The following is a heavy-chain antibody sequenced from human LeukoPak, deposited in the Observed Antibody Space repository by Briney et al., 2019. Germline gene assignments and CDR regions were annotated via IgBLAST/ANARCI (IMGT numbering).Heavy chain of an antibody. J-gene: IGHJ3*02. CDR3: AKGVNSPDAFDI. CDR1: GFTFSSYA. V-gene: IGHV3-23*01. D-gene: IGHD2/OR15-2a*01. CDR2: NSGSGGST. Sequence: GGSLRLSCAASGFTFSSYAMSWVRQAPGKGLEWVSANSGSGGSTYYADSVKGRFTICRDNSKNTLYLQMNSLRAEDTAVYYCAKGVNSPDAFDIWGQGTMVTVSS.